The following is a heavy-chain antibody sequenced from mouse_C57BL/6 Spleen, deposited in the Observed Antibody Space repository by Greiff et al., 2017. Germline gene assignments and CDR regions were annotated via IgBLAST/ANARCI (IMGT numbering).Heavy chain of an antibody. D-gene: IGHD2-5*01. Sequence: QVQLQQSGAELVRPGTSVKVSCKASGYAFTNYLLEWVKQRPGQGLEWIGVINPGSGGTNYNEKFKGKATLTADKSSSTAYMQLSSLTSEDSAVYFCARSTYSNYFLDYWGQGTTLTVSS. CDR3: ARSTYSNYFLDY. J-gene: IGHJ2*01. CDR2: INPGSGGT. V-gene: IGHV1-54*01. CDR1: GYAFTNYL.